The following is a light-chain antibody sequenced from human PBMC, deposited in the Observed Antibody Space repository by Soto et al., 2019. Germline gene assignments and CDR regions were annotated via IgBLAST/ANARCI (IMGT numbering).Light chain of an antibody. Sequence: DIVMTQSPDSLAVSLGERATINCKSSQSVLYSSNNKNYLAWYQQKPGQPPKLLIYWASTRESGVPARFSGSGSGTDFTLTISSLQAEDVAVYYCQQYYSTPPTFGQGTKVEIK. CDR1: QSVLYSSNNKNY. CDR2: WAS. V-gene: IGKV4-1*01. CDR3: QQYYSTPPT. J-gene: IGKJ1*01.